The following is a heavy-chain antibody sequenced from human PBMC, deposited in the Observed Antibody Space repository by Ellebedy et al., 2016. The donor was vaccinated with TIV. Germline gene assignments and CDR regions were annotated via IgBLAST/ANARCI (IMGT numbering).Heavy chain of an antibody. J-gene: IGHJ4*02. CDR2: ISGTAGGST. D-gene: IGHD3-3*01. Sequence: GESLKISCAASELTVSGSYMSWVRQAPGKGLEWVSTISGTAGGSTYYADSVKGRFTIPRDNSKKMLFLQMDSLRAEDTAIYYCAFTHSDFGSGSYFDYWGQGTLVTVSS. CDR1: ELTVSGSY. CDR3: AFTHSDFGSGSYFDY. V-gene: IGHV3-23*01.